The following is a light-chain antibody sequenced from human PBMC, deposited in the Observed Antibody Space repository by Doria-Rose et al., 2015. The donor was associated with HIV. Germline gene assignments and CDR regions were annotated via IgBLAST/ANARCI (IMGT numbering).Light chain of an antibody. CDR3: QQCSQWPPYT. Sequence: MTQSPATLSVSPGERATLSCRASQGIGSDLAWYQQKPGQAPRLLIYRASIRATGIPPRFTGGGSGTEFILTISSLQSEDSAVYFCQQCSQWPPYTFGQGTKLEVK. CDR2: RAS. V-gene: IGKV3-15*01. CDR1: QGIGSD. J-gene: IGKJ2*01.